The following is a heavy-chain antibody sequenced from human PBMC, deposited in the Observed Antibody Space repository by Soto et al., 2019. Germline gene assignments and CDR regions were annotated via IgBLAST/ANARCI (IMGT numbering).Heavy chain of an antibody. J-gene: IGHJ4*02. V-gene: IGHV3-15*07. CDR2: IKSKTDGGTT. CDR3: TTVSLVTDHGDYVLIG. Sequence: GGSLRLSCAASGFTFSNAWMNWVRQAPGKGLEWVGRIKSKTDGGTTDYAAPVKGRFTISRDDSKNTLYLQMNSLKTEDTAVYYCTTVSLVTDHGDYVLIGWGQGTLVTVSS. D-gene: IGHD4-17*01. CDR1: GFTFSNAW.